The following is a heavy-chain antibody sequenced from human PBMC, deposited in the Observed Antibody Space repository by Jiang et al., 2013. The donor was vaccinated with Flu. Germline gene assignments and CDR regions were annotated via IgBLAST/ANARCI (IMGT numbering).Heavy chain of an antibody. CDR3: ARNAGNFDWILPTLYSFDY. J-gene: IGHJ4*01. Sequence: GLVKPSETLSLTCNVSGGSISSTSYYWGWIRQPPGKGLEWIGNIYYLGNTYYNPSLKSRVTISVDTSKNQFSLKLNSVTAADTAVYFCARNAGNFDWILPTLYSFDYWGHGTQVTVSS. V-gene: IGHV4-39*01. CDR2: IYYLGNT. D-gene: IGHD3-9*01. CDR1: GGSISSTSYY.